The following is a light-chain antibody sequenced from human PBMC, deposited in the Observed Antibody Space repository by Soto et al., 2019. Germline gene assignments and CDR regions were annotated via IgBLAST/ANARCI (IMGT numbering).Light chain of an antibody. V-gene: IGKV3D-15*01. CDR1: RVISSY. CDR3: QQHKNWPPLT. Sequence: SAVTLSVSPGTRATLSCRAQRVISSYLAWYQQKPGQAPRLLIYGASTRATGIPARFSGSGSGTEFTLTISSLEPEDFAVYYCQQHKNWPPLTFGGGTKVDIK. CDR2: GAS. J-gene: IGKJ4*02.